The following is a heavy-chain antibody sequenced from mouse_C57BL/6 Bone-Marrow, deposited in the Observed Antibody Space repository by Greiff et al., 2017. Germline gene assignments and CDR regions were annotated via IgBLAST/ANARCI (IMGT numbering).Heavy chain of an antibody. J-gene: IGHJ1*03. CDR3: ARWGITTVVASRYWYFDV. D-gene: IGHD1-1*01. V-gene: IGHV1-69*01. CDR1: GYTFTSYW. CDR2: IDPSDSYT. Sequence: VQLQQPGAELVMPGASVKLSCKASGYTFTSYWMHWVKQRPGQGLEWIGEIDPSDSYTNYNQKFKGKSTLTVDKSSSTAYMQLSSLTSEDSAVYYCARWGITTVVASRYWYFDVWGTGTTVTVSS.